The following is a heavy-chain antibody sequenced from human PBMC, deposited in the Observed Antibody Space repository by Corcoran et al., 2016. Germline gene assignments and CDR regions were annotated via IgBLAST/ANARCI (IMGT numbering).Heavy chain of an antibody. CDR1: GFTFVGHW. CDR2: LKEDGSEK. Sequence: EVQLVESGVGLFQPGGSLRLSCAASGFTFVGHWMTWVRQAPGKGLEWVANLKEDGSEKYYVDSVRGRFTISRDNAKNSLFLQMNSLRAEDTAVYYCAREWAVAGRTYFDCGGQGTLVTVSS. J-gene: IGHJ4*02. V-gene: IGHV3-7*03. D-gene: IGHD1-1*01. CDR3: AREWAVAGRTYFDC.